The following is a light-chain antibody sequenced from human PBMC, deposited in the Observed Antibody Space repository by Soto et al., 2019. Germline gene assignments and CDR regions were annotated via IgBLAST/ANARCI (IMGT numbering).Light chain of an antibody. CDR2: QVS. CDR3: SSYIRMIVRV. V-gene: IGLV2-14*01. Sequence: QSALTQPASVSGSPGQSITISCTGTSSDVGGYDFVSWYQHHPGKAPRLIIYQVSNRPSGVSNRFSGSKSGNTASLTISGLKPEDEADYYCSSYIRMIVRVFGGGTKLTV. J-gene: IGLJ3*02. CDR1: SSDVGGYDF.